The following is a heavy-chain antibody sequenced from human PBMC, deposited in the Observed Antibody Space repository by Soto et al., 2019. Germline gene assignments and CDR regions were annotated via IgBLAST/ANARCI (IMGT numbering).Heavy chain of an antibody. CDR1: GGSISSGGYY. D-gene: IGHD5-18*01. CDR2: IYYSGST. CDR3: ARDRDTAGYYGMDV. J-gene: IGHJ6*02. Sequence: QVQLQESGPGLVKPSQTLSLTCTVSGGSISSGGYYWSWIRQHPGKGLEWIGYIYYSGSTYYNPSRKRGVTISVDASKNQFSLKLSSVTTADTAVYYCARDRDTAGYYGMDVWGQGTTVTVSS. V-gene: IGHV4-31*03.